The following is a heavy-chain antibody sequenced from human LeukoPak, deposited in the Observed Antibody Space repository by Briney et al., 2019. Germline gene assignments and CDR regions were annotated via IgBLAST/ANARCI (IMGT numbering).Heavy chain of an antibody. CDR3: ASNDFWNTNYYYGMDV. CDR1: GGSISSYY. J-gene: IGHJ6*02. D-gene: IGHD3-3*01. V-gene: IGHV4-59*01. CDR2: IYYSGST. Sequence: SETLSLTCSVSGGSISSYYWSWIRQPPGKGLEWIGYIYYSGSTNYNPSLKSRVTISVDTSKNQFSLKLSSVTAADTAVYYCASNDFWNTNYYYGMDVWGQGTTVTVSS.